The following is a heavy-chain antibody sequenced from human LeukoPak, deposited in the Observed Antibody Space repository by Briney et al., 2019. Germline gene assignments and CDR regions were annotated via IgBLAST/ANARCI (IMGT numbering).Heavy chain of an antibody. D-gene: IGHD3-9*01. V-gene: IGHV4-61*02. CDR3: ARQYSDILTGYHRGELYWYFDL. CDR2: IYSSGST. J-gene: IGHJ2*01. CDR1: GGSISSGSYY. Sequence: SETLSLTCTVSGGSISSGSYYWSWIRQPAGKGLEWIGRIYSSGSTNYNPSLKRRVTISLDTSKNQFSLKLSSVTAADTAVYYCARQYSDILTGYHRGELYWYFDLWGRGTLVTVSS.